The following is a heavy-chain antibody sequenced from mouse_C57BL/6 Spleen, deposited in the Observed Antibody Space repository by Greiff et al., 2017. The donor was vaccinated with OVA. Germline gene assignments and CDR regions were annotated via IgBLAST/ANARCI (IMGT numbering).Heavy chain of an antibody. D-gene: IGHD2-2*01. CDR2: IHPNSGST. Sequence: QVQLQQPGAELVKPGASVKLSCKASGYTFTSYWMHWVKQRPGQGLEWIGMIHPNSGSTNYNEKFKSKATLTVDKSSSTAYMQLSSLTSEDSAVYYCARSFYYGYDWGNFDYWGQGTTLTVSS. CDR3: ARSFYYGYDWGNFDY. V-gene: IGHV1-64*01. CDR1: GYTFTSYW. J-gene: IGHJ2*01.